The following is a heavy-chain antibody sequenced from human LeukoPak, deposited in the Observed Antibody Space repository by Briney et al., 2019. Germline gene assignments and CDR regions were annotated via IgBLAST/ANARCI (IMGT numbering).Heavy chain of an antibody. V-gene: IGHV1-3*01. D-gene: IGHD6-13*01. CDR3: ARGPLLYSSSWYTFDY. J-gene: IGHJ4*02. CDR2: INAGNGNT. CDR1: GYTFTSYA. Sequence: GASVKVSCKASGYTFTSYAMHWVRQAPGQRLEWMGWINAGNGNTKYSQKFQGRVTITRDTSASTAYMELSSLRSEDTAVYYCARGPLLYSSSWYTFDYWGQGTLVTVSS.